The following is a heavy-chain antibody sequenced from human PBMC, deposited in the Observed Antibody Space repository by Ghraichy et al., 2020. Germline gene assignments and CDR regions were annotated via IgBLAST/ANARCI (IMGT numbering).Heavy chain of an antibody. D-gene: IGHD3-3*01. J-gene: IGHJ4*02. Sequence: GGSLRLSCAASGFTFSNYCMSWVRQAPGKGLEWVANIKQDGSEKYSEDSVKGRFTISRDNAKSSLYLQMNSLRAEDTAVYYCARVLVPDFWRGPFDSWGQGTLVTVSS. CDR2: IKQDGSEK. CDR3: ARVLVPDFWRGPFDS. CDR1: GFTFSNYC. V-gene: IGHV3-7*03.